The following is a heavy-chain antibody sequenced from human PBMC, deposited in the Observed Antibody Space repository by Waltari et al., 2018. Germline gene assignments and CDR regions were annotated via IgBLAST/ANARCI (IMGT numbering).Heavy chain of an antibody. CDR3: ARAPLGITDFDY. CDR2: IYYSGST. D-gene: IGHD3-16*01. V-gene: IGHV4-39*07. J-gene: IGHJ4*02. CDR1: GGSISSSSYY. Sequence: QLQLQESGPGLVKPSETLSLTCTVSGGSISSSSYYWGWIRQPPGKGLEWIGSIYYSGSTYYNPSLKSRVTISVDKSKNQFSLKLSSVTAADTAVYYCARAPLGITDFDYWGQGTLVTVSS.